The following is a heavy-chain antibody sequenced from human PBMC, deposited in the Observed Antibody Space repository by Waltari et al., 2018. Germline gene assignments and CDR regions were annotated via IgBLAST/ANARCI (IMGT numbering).Heavy chain of an antibody. J-gene: IGHJ6*02. CDR2: ISSSSYI. Sequence: EVQLVESGGGLVKPGGSLRLSCPASGFTFSSYSMNWFRQAPGKGLEWVSSISSSSYIDYADSVKGRFTISRDNAKNSLYLQMNSLRAEDTAVYYCARDLDSSGWHYYYGMDVWGQGTTVTVSS. CDR1: GFTFSSYS. D-gene: IGHD6-19*01. CDR3: ARDLDSSGWHYYYGMDV. V-gene: IGHV3-21*01.